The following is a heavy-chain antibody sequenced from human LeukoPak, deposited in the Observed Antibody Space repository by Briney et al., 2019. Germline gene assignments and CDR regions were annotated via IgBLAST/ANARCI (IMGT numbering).Heavy chain of an antibody. V-gene: IGHV3-49*04. D-gene: IGHD3-22*01. Sequence: GGSLRLSCSTSGFTFGGYSMSWVRQAPGKGLEWVGFIRGKAYGATTEYAASVKGRFTISRDNSRNTVSLQMNTLRAEDTAVYYCARGNSYDSSGYPEYFQNWGQGTLVTVSS. J-gene: IGHJ1*01. CDR3: ARGNSYDSSGYPEYFQN. CDR2: IRGKAYGATT. CDR1: GFTFGGYS.